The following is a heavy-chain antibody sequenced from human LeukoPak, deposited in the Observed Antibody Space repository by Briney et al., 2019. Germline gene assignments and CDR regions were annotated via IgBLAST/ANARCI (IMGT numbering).Heavy chain of an antibody. CDR2: IYYSGST. J-gene: IGHJ5*02. CDR1: GGSISSGGYY. D-gene: IGHD1-26*01. V-gene: IGHV4-39*01. CDR3: ARSQWELLRGTYNWFDP. Sequence: SETLSLTCTASGGSISSGGYYWGWIRQPPGKGLEWIGSIYYSGSTYYNPSLKSRVTISVDTSKNQFSLKLSSVTAADTAVYYCARSQWELLRGTYNWFDPWGQGTLVTVSS.